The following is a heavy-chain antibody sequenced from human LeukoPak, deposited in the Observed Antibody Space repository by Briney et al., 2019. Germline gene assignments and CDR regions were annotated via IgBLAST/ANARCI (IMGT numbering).Heavy chain of an antibody. V-gene: IGHV4-39*07. D-gene: IGHD3-10*01. CDR1: GDSISTTTYY. CDR3: ARAPAGLWFGEDYYYYHYMDV. J-gene: IGHJ6*03. CDR2: IDYSGST. Sequence: PSETLSLTCSVSGDSISTTTYYWCWIRQPPGKGLEWIGSIDYSGSTYYNPSLKSRVTMSVDTSNNQFSLKLSSVTAADTAVYYCARAPAGLWFGEDYYYYHYMDVWGKGTTVTVSS.